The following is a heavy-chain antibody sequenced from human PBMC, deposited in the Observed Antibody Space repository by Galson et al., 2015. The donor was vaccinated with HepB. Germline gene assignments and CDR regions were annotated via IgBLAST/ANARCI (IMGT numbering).Heavy chain of an antibody. D-gene: IGHD2-21*01. V-gene: IGHV1-2*06. CDR2: INPNSGGT. Sequence: SVKVSCKASGYTFTGYYMHWVRQAPGQGLEWMGRINPNSGGTNYAQKFQGRVTMTRDTSISTAYMELSRLRSDDTAVYYCARGDGVVIDVYYYYYMDVWGKGTTVTVSS. CDR3: ARGDGVVIDVYYYYYMDV. J-gene: IGHJ6*03. CDR1: GYTFTGYY.